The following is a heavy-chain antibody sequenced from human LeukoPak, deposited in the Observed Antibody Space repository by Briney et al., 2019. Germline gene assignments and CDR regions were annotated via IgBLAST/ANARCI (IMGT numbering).Heavy chain of an antibody. V-gene: IGHV4-39*07. J-gene: IGHJ4*02. CDR1: GGSISSSSYY. CDR2: IYYSGST. CDR3: ASGERNRYFDY. D-gene: IGHD1-14*01. Sequence: KPSETLSLTCTVSGGSISSSSYYWGWIRQPPGKGLEWIGSIYYSGSTYYNPSLKSRVTISVDTSKNQFSLKLSSVTAADTAVYYCASGERNRYFDYWGQGTLVTVSS.